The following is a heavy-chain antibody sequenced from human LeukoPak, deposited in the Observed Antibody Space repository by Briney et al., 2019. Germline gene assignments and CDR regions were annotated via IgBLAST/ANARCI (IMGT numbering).Heavy chain of an antibody. CDR3: TTALTHNFDY. CDR1: GFTFSSAW. CDR2: IKSKTDGGTT. V-gene: IGHV3-15*01. Sequence: GGSLRLSCAASGFTFSSAWMTWVRQAPGKGLEWVGRIKSKTDGGTTEFAAPVKGRFTISRDDSKNTLFLQMNSLKTEDTAVYYCTTALTHNFDYWGQGTLVTVSS. J-gene: IGHJ4*02.